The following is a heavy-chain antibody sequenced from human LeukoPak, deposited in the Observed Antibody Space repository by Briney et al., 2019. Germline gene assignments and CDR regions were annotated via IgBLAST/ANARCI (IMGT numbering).Heavy chain of an antibody. CDR1: GFRFRKYA. J-gene: IGHJ4*02. Sequence: GGSLRLSCAASGFRFRKYAMHWLRQAPGKGLEGEAVIRADGSEDWYANSVKGRVTTSRDNSKNTLYLQVNILRAGDTGVYYCAKDGGDAAPGPDYWGQGTLVIVSS. D-gene: IGHD6-13*01. CDR2: IRADGSED. V-gene: IGHV3-30*02. CDR3: AKDGGDAAPGPDY.